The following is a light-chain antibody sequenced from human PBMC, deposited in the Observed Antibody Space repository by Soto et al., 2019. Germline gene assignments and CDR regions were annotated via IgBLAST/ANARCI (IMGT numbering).Light chain of an antibody. J-gene: IGKJ1*01. Sequence: EIVLTQSPATLSLSPGERVTLSCRASQSVSSYFAWYQQKPGQAPRLLIYDASNRATGIPARFSGSGSGTDFTLTISSLEPEDFAVYYCQQRSNLPLTFGQGTKVEIK. CDR2: DAS. CDR1: QSVSSY. CDR3: QQRSNLPLT. V-gene: IGKV3-11*01.